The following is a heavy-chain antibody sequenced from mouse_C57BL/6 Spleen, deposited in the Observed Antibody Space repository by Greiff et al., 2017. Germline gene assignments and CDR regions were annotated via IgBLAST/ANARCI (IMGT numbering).Heavy chain of an antibody. Sequence: EVQRVESGGGLVKPGGSLKLSCAASGFTFSDYGMHWVRQAPEKGLEWVAYISSGSSTIYYADTVKGRYTISRDNTKNTLFLQMTSLRSEDTAMYYCAREYYGSSFYWYFDVWGTGTTVTVSS. CDR1: GFTFSDYG. CDR3: AREYYGSSFYWYFDV. V-gene: IGHV5-17*01. D-gene: IGHD1-1*01. CDR2: ISSGSSTI. J-gene: IGHJ1*03.